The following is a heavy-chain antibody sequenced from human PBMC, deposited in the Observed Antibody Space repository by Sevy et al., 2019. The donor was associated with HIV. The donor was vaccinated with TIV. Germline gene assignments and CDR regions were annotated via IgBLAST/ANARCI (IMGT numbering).Heavy chain of an antibody. Sequence: GGSLRLSCVASRFTFSTYVMHWVRQAPGKGLEWVAVIWHDGNSEYYADSVRGRFTISRDDSKKTLYLQMNSLRAEDTAVYYCASEAGYGTASRPFDYWGQGTLVTVSS. J-gene: IGHJ4*02. V-gene: IGHV3-33*08. CDR3: ASEAGYGTASRPFDY. D-gene: IGHD5-12*01. CDR1: RFTFSTYV. CDR2: IWHDGNSE.